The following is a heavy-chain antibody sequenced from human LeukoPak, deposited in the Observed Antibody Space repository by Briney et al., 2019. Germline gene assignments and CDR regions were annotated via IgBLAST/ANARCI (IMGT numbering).Heavy chain of an antibody. CDR3: ARDKGYCTNGVCYFYYYYYMDV. CDR1: GYTFTGYY. Sequence: GASVKVSCKASGYTFTGYYMHWVRQAPGQGLEWMGWINPNSGATNYAQKFQGRVTMTRDTSISTAYMELSRLRSDDTAVYYCARDKGYCTNGVCYFYYYYYMDVWGKGTTVTVSS. CDR2: INPNSGAT. J-gene: IGHJ6*03. D-gene: IGHD2-8*01. V-gene: IGHV1-2*02.